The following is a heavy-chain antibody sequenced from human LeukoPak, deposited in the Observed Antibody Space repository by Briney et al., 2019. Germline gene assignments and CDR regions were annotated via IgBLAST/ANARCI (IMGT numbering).Heavy chain of an antibody. J-gene: IGHJ4*02. Sequence: PSETLSLTCTVSGGSISSSPYYWVWIRQPPGTGLEWIVSIYYSGSTYYGPSVKSRVTISRDTSQNQFSLKLTSVTAADTAVYYCARRYGADGHNYFDFWGQGTLVTVSS. CDR2: IYYSGST. D-gene: IGHD4/OR15-4a*01. CDR1: GGSISSSPYY. CDR3: ARRYGADGHNYFDF. V-gene: IGHV4-39*01.